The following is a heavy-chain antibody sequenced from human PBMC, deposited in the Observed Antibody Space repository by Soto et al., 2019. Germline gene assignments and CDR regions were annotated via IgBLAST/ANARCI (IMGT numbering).Heavy chain of an antibody. D-gene: IGHD3-10*01. CDR3: TKEEAGSPLRY. V-gene: IGHV4-4*02. CDR1: GGSMKTTNW. CDR2: VFHSGIT. Sequence: SETLSLTCAVSGGSMKTTNWWSWVRQPPAKGLEWIGEVFHSGITRYNPSLKSRATVSVDTSKNQFFLNLASVTAADTAVYYCTKEEAGSPLRYWGQGALVTFSS. J-gene: IGHJ4*02.